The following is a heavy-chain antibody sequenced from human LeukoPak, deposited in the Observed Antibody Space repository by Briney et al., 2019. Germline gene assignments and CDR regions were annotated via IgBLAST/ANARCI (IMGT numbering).Heavy chain of an antibody. CDR2: ISYDGSNK. J-gene: IGHJ6*03. Sequence: GRSLRLSCAASGFTFSSYGMHWVRQAPGKGLEWVAVISYDGSNKYSADSVKGRFTISRDNSKNTLYLQMNSLRAEDTAVYYCAKSAMVRGVIPYYYMDVWGKGTTVTVSS. D-gene: IGHD3-10*01. V-gene: IGHV3-30*18. CDR1: GFTFSSYG. CDR3: AKSAMVRGVIPYYYMDV.